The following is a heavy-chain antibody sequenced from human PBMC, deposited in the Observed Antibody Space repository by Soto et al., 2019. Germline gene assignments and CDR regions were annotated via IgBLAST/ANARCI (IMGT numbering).Heavy chain of an antibody. J-gene: IGHJ6*02. D-gene: IGHD6-19*01. CDR3: ARCRSGSCWYHYYYGMDV. CDR2: IIPIFGTA. CDR1: GGTFSSYA. Sequence: GASVKVSCKASGGTFSSYAISWVRQAPGQGLEWMGGIIPIFGTANYAQKFQGRVTITADESTSTAYMELSSLRSEDTAVYYCARCRSGSCWYHYYYGMDVWGQGTTVTVSS. V-gene: IGHV1-69*13.